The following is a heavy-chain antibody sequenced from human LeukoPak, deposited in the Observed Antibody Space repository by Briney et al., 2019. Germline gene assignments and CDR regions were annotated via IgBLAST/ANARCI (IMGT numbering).Heavy chain of an antibody. CDR1: GFTFSSYE. Sequence: GGSLRLSCAASGFTFSSYEMNWVRQAPGKGLEWVSYISSSGSTIYYADSVKGRFTISRDNAKNSLYLQMNSLRAEDTAVYYCARKRGYSYGAQSDYWGQGTLVTVSS. CDR2: ISSSGSTI. J-gene: IGHJ4*02. V-gene: IGHV3-48*03. CDR3: ARKRGYSYGAQSDY. D-gene: IGHD5-18*01.